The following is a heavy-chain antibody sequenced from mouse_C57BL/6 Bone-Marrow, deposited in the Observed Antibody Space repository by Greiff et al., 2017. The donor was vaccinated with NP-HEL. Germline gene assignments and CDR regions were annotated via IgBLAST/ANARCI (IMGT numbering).Heavy chain of an antibody. V-gene: IGHV5-6*01. J-gene: IGHJ3*01. CDR3: ARHGQLRLRTFAY. CDR2: ISSGGSYT. Sequence: EVQLVESGGDLVKPGGSLKLSCAASGFTFSSYGMSWVRQTPDKRLEWVATISSGGSYTYYPDSVKGRFTISRDNAKNTLYLQVSSLKSEDTAMYYCARHGQLRLRTFAYWGQGTLVTVSA. CDR1: GFTFSSYG. D-gene: IGHD3-2*02.